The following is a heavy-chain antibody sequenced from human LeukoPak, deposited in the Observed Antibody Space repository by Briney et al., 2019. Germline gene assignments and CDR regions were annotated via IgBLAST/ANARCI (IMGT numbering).Heavy chain of an antibody. Sequence: APVKVSCKASGYTFTEYARHWVRLAPGHGLEWMGWINADSGNTESSQRFQGRLSITWDTSATTAYMELSSLTSEDTAVYYCARGGPNRSGWTLDYWGPGTLVTVSS. CDR2: INADSGNT. J-gene: IGHJ4*02. D-gene: IGHD6-19*01. V-gene: IGHV1-3*01. CDR1: GYTFTEYA. CDR3: ARGGPNRSGWTLDY.